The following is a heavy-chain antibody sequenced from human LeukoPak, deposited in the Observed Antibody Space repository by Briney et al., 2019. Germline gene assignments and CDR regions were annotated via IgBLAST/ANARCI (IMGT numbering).Heavy chain of an antibody. V-gene: IGHV1-46*01. CDR1: GYTFTSYY. Sequence: EASVKVSCKASGYTFTSYYMHWVRQAPGQGLEWMGIINPSGGSTSYAQKFQGRVTMTRDTSTSTVYMELSSLRSEDTAVYYCAREGEMATDRGWFDPWGQGTLATVSS. D-gene: IGHD5-24*01. CDR3: AREGEMATDRGWFDP. CDR2: INPSGGST. J-gene: IGHJ5*02.